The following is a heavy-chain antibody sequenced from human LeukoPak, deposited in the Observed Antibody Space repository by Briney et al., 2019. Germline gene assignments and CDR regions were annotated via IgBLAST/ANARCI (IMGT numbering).Heavy chain of an antibody. Sequence: RGESLKISCKGSGYSFTSYWIGWVRQMPGKGLEWMGIIYPDDSDTRYSPSFQGQVTISADKSISTAYLQWSSLKASDTAMYYCARHLIEHTSSAGFDFWGQGTLVTVSS. CDR3: ARHLIEHTSSAGFDF. CDR2: IYPDDSDT. D-gene: IGHD6-6*01. J-gene: IGHJ4*02. CDR1: GYSFTSYW. V-gene: IGHV5-51*01.